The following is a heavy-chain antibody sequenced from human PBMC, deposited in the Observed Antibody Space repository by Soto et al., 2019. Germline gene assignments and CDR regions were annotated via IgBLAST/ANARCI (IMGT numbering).Heavy chain of an antibody. J-gene: IGHJ5*02. CDR1: GFTFSSYS. Sequence: EVQLVESGGGLVQPGGSLRLSCAASGFTFSSYSMNWVRQAPGKGLEWVSYISSSSSTIYYADSVKGRFTISRDNAKNSLYLQMNSLRDEDTAVYYCAREGRIAAAGTVWFDPWGQGTLVTVSS. CDR2: ISSSSSTI. CDR3: AREGRIAAAGTVWFDP. V-gene: IGHV3-48*02. D-gene: IGHD6-13*01.